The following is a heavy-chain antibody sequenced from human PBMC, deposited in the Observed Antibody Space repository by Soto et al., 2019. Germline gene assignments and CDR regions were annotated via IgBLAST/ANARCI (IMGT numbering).Heavy chain of an antibody. CDR1: GFTFSSYG. Sequence: GGSLRLSCAASGFTFSSYGMHWVRQAPGKGLEWVAVIWYDGSNKYYADSVKGRFTISRDNSKNTLYLQMNSLRAEDTAVYYCARAYRHDYSNYSPYYFDYWGQGTLVTVSS. J-gene: IGHJ4*02. CDR3: ARAYRHDYSNYSPYYFDY. D-gene: IGHD4-4*01. CDR2: IWYDGSNK. V-gene: IGHV3-33*01.